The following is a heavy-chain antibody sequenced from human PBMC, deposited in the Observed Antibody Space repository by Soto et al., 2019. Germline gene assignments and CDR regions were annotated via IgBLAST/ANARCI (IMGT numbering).Heavy chain of an antibody. J-gene: IGHJ4*02. V-gene: IGHV2-5*02. Sequence: QITLKESGPTLVKSTQTLTLTCSFSGFSLTTDGEGVGWVRQSPGEALEWLALIYWDDDERYSPSLKTRLTNTKDISRNQVVLVMTNMEPVDTGTYFCAHSRNLITEDAQVGDFDYWGQGTLV. CDR1: GFSLTTDGEG. CDR2: IYWDDDE. CDR3: AHSRNLITEDAQVGDFDY. D-gene: IGHD1-26*01.